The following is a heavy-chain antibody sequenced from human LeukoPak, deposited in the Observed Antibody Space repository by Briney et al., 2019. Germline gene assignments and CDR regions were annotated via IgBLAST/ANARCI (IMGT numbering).Heavy chain of an antibody. CDR2: IYTSGST. D-gene: IGHD4-17*01. Sequence: KTSETLSLTCTVSGGSISSYYWSWIRQPAGKGLEWIGRIYTSGSTNYNPSLKSRVTISVDRSKNQFSLKLSSVTAADTAVYYCARGDHYGDYANWFDPWGQGTLVTVSS. V-gene: IGHV4-4*07. CDR3: ARGDHYGDYANWFDP. CDR1: GGSISSYY. J-gene: IGHJ5*02.